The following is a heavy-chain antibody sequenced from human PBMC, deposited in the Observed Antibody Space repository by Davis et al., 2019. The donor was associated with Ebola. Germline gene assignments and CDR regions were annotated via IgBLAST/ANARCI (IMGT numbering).Heavy chain of an antibody. CDR1: GYTFTSYY. CDR3: ARGHYSNSWYYFDY. Sequence: ASVKVSCKASGYTFTSYYMHWVRQAPGQGLEWMGIINPNSESTSHAQKFQGRVTMTRDTSTSTVYMELSSLKSEDTAVYYCARGHYSNSWYYFDYWGQGTLVTVSS. J-gene: IGHJ4*02. CDR2: INPNSEST. V-gene: IGHV1-46*01. D-gene: IGHD6-13*01.